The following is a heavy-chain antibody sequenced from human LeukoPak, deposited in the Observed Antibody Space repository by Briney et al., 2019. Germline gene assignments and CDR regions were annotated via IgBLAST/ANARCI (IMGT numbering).Heavy chain of an antibody. Sequence: ASVKVSCKASGYTFTSYGISWVRQAPGQGLEWMRWISAYNGNTNYAQKLQGRVTMTTDTSTSTAYMELRSLRSDDTAVYYCARDNTMVRGVIITYYYYYYGMDVWGQGTTVTVSS. CDR2: ISAYNGNT. V-gene: IGHV1-18*01. CDR3: ARDNTMVRGVIITYYYYYYGMDV. J-gene: IGHJ6*02. D-gene: IGHD3-10*01. CDR1: GYTFTSYG.